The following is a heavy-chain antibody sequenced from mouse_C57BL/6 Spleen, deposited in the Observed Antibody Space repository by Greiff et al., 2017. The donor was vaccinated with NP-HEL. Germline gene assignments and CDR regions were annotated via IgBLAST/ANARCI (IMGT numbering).Heavy chain of an antibody. CDR3: ARDEVGLDYFDY. CDR1: GFTFSSYA. D-gene: IGHD4-1*01. V-gene: IGHV5-4*01. Sequence: EVMLVESGGGLVKPGGSLKLSCAASGFTFSSYAMSWVRQTPEKRLEWVATISDGGSYTYYPDNVKGRFTISRDNAKNNLYLQMSHLKSEDTAMYYCARDEVGLDYFDYWGQGTTLTVSS. CDR2: ISDGGSYT. J-gene: IGHJ2*01.